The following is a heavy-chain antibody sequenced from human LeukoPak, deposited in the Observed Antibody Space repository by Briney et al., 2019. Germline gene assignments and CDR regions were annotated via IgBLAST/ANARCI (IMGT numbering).Heavy chain of an antibody. D-gene: IGHD4-17*01. CDR3: AKESTVTPGNVNWFDS. J-gene: IGHJ5*01. CDR1: GFTFSSYW. V-gene: IGHV3-7*03. Sequence: GGSLRLSCVASGFTFSSYWMTWVRQAPGKGLEWVANIKTDGSQIYYVDSVKGRFTISRDNAKNSLYLQMNSLRAEDTAVYYCAKESTVTPGNVNWFDSWGQGTLVTVSS. CDR2: IKTDGSQI.